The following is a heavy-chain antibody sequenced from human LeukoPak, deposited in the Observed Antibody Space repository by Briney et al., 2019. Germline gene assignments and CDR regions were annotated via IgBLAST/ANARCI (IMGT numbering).Heavy chain of an antibody. CDR3: ARAYCSSTSCYPHFDY. V-gene: IGHV4-59*01. CDR1: SRSISNYY. J-gene: IGHJ4*02. D-gene: IGHD2-2*01. Sequence: SETLSLTCTVSSRSISNYYWSWIRQPPGKGLEWIGYIYSSGSTNYNPSLKSRVTISVDTSKNQFSLKLSSVTAADTAVYYCARAYCSSTSCYPHFDYWGQGTLVTVSS. CDR2: IYSSGST.